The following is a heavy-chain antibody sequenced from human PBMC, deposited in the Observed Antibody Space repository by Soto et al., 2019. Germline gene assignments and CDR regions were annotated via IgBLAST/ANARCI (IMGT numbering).Heavy chain of an antibody. CDR3: ARGSGWYAFDI. V-gene: IGHV4-59*08. J-gene: IGHJ3*02. CDR1: GGSISSYY. CDR2: IYYSGST. Sequence: SETLSLTCTVSGGSISSYYWSWIRQPPEKGLEWIGYIYYSGSTNYNPSLKSRVTISVDTSKNQFSLKLSSVTAADTAVYYCARGSGWYAFDIWGQGTMVTVSS. D-gene: IGHD6-19*01.